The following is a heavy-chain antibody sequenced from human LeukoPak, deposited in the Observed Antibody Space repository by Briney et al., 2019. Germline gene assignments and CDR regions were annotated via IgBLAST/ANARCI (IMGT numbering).Heavy chain of an antibody. CDR1: GYTFTSYD. Sequence: ASVKISCKASGYTFTSYDINWVRQAPGQGLEWMGWINPNSGGTNYAQKFQGRVIMTRDTSISTAYMELSRLRSDDTAVYYCARDGQHYYYYYYMDVWGKGTTVTVSS. CDR2: INPNSGGT. CDR3: ARDGQHYYYYYYMDV. V-gene: IGHV1-2*02. J-gene: IGHJ6*03. D-gene: IGHD2-2*01.